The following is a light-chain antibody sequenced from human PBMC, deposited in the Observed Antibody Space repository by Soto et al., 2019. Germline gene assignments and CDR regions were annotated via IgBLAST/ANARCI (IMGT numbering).Light chain of an antibody. CDR1: QCVSSN. V-gene: IGKV3-15*01. Sequence: EKVMTQSPATLSVSPGERATLSCRASQCVSSNLAWYQQKPGQAPRLLIYDASTRATGIPARFSGSGSGTEFTLTISSLQSEDLAVYYCQQYDDWPETFGQGTKVEIK. J-gene: IGKJ1*01. CDR2: DAS. CDR3: QQYDDWPET.